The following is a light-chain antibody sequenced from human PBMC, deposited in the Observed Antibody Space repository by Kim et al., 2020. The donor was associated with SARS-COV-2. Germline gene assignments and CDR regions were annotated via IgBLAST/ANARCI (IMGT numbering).Light chain of an antibody. Sequence: AARGDRVTIPWRASQGISSWLAWYQQRPGKAPQLLIYAASSLRSGVPSRFSGSGFGTDFALTISSLQPEDFATYYCQQTDTLPITFGQGTRLESK. CDR1: QGISSW. CDR2: AAS. V-gene: IGKV1-12*01. CDR3: QQTDTLPIT. J-gene: IGKJ5*01.